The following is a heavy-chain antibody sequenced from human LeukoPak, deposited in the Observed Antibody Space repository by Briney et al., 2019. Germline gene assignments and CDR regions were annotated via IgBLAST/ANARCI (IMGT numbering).Heavy chain of an antibody. CDR1: GFTFSSYA. V-gene: IGHV3-23*01. Sequence: GGSLRLSCAASGFTFSSYAVSWVRQAPGKGLEWVSSISGSGGSTYYADSMKGRFTISRDNSKNTLYLQMNSLRVEDTAVYYCAKDLRSSSGWYPTFDYWGQGTLVTVSS. D-gene: IGHD6-19*01. CDR2: ISGSGGST. CDR3: AKDLRSSSGWYPTFDY. J-gene: IGHJ4*02.